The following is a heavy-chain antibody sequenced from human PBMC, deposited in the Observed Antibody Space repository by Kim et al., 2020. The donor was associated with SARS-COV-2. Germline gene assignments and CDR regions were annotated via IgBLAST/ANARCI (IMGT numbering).Heavy chain of an antibody. Sequence: GGSLRLSCAGSGFTISNYILYWVRQAPGKGLEWVAVISYDGSNKNVADSVKGRFIISRDNSQNTVSLQMNSLRGNDTAVYFCVRGDPYYAMDVWGQGTT. CDR1: GFTISNYI. D-gene: IGHD3-16*01. V-gene: IGHV3-30*07. CDR2: ISYDGSNK. J-gene: IGHJ6*02. CDR3: VRGDPYYAMDV.